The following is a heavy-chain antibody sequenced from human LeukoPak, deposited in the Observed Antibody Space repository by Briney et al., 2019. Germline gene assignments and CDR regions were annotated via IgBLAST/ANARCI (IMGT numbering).Heavy chain of an antibody. D-gene: IGHD3-22*01. CDR3: ARGVDYYDSGGTIYY. CDR1: GFTFSSYA. V-gene: IGHV3-33*01. CDR2: VWYDGSKT. J-gene: IGHJ4*02. Sequence: GGSLRLSWAASGFTFSSYAMHWVRQAPGKGLEWVAVVWYDGSKTYSADSVKGRITISRDDSKNTLYLQMNSLRAEDTAVYYCARGVDYYDSGGTIYYWGQGTLVTVSS.